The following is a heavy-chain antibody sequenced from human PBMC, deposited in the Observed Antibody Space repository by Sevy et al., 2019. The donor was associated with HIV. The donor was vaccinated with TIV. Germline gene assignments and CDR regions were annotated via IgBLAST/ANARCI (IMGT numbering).Heavy chain of an antibody. D-gene: IGHD3-3*01. CDR2: ISGSGGST. J-gene: IGHJ4*02. CDR3: AKAPDPTILSDGGGEPDYFDY. CDR1: GFTFSSYA. Sequence: QLGGSLRLSCAASGFTFSSYAMSWVRQAPGKGLEWVSAISGSGGSTYYADSVKGRFTISRDNSKNTLYLQMNSLRAEDTAVYYCAKAPDPTILSDGGGEPDYFDYWGQGTLVTVSS. V-gene: IGHV3-23*01.